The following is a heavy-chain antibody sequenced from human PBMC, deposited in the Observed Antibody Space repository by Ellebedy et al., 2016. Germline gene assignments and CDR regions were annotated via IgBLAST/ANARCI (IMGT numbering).Heavy chain of an antibody. CDR3: AKDRDGSYFDY. D-gene: IGHD1-26*01. J-gene: IGHJ4*02. Sequence: GESLKISXAASGFTFSSYAMHWVRQAPGKGLEWVAVISYDGSNKYYADSVKGRFTISRDNSKNTLYLQMNSLRAEDTAVYYCAKDRDGSYFDYWGQGTLVTVSS. CDR2: ISYDGSNK. V-gene: IGHV3-30-3*01. CDR1: GFTFSSYA.